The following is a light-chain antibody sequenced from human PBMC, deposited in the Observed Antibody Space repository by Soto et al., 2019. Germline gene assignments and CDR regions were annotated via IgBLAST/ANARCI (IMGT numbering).Light chain of an antibody. V-gene: IGLV1-44*01. J-gene: IGLJ1*01. Sequence: HSAPNQPPSASRTPGARGTISFFGKSSKIGSNSVNWYQQLPGTAPKLLVYSTSQRPSGVPDRFSGSKSGTSASLAISALQSEDEADYFCAAWDDSLNGLYVFGTGTKVTVL. CDR3: AAWDDSLNGLYV. CDR1: SSKIGSNS. CDR2: STS.